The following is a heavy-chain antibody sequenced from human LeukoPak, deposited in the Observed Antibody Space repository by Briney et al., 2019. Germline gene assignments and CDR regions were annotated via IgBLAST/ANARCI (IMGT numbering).Heavy chain of an antibody. CDR3: ARRPWNYGVDP. D-gene: IGHD1-7*01. Sequence: SETLSLTCAVYGGSFSAHSWSWIRQPPGKGLEWFGEITHSGSTNYNPSLKSRVTTSADTSKNQFSLKLSSVTAADTAVYYCARRPWNYGVDPWGQGTLVTVSS. CDR2: ITHSGST. J-gene: IGHJ5*02. V-gene: IGHV4-34*01. CDR1: GGSFSAHS.